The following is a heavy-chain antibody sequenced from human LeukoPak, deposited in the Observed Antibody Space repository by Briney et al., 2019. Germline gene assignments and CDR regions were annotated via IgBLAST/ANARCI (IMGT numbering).Heavy chain of an antibody. CDR1: GFTFSSYS. J-gene: IGHJ6*03. CDR3: AKDRYYGSGRFYYYMDV. V-gene: IGHV3-21*01. D-gene: IGHD3-10*01. CDR2: ISSSSTYI. Sequence: GGSLRLSCAASGFTFSSYSMNWVRQAPGKGLERVSSISSSSTYISYADSVKGRFTISRDNAKNSLYLQMNSLRAEDTAVYYCAKDRYYGSGRFYYYMDVWGKGTTVTISS.